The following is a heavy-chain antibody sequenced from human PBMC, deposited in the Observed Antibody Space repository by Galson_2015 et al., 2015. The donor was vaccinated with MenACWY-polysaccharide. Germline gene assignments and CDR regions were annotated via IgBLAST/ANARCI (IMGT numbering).Heavy chain of an antibody. D-gene: IGHD1-1*01. CDR3: ARRAGATSGASRFDP. Sequence: SETLSLTCTVSGGSMSRYYWSWIRQPPGKGLEWIGYIYDSDSGSTNYNPSLKSRVTISADTSENQFSLILSSVTAADTAVYFCARRAGATSGASRFDPWGQGTLVTVSS. CDR2: IYDSDSGST. CDR1: GGSMSRYY. J-gene: IGHJ5*02. V-gene: IGHV4-59*08.